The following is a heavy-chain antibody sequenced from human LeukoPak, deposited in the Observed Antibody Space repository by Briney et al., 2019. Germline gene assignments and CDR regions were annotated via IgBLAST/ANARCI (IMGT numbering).Heavy chain of an antibody. CDR2: IYYSGST. CDR3: ARCGYSYGYQDAFDI. CDR1: GGFISSGGYY. V-gene: IGHV4-31*03. Sequence: SQTLSLTCTVSGGFISSGGYYWSWIRQHPGKGLEWIGYIYYSGSTYYNPSLKSRVTISVDTSKNQFSLKLSSVTAADTAVYYCARCGYSYGYQDAFDIWGQGTMVTVSS. D-gene: IGHD5-18*01. J-gene: IGHJ3*02.